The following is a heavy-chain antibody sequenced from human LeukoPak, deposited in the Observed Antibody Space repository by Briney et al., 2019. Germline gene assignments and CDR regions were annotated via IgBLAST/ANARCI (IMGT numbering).Heavy chain of an antibody. J-gene: IGHJ4*02. CDR2: MGGSSSTM. D-gene: IGHD2-8*01. Sequence: GGSLRLSCAASGFIFSNYAMNWVRQAPGKGLEWVAFMGGSSSTMYYADSVKGRFIISRDNANNSLYLQMNSLRAEDTAVDYCARDGGSKGVYYYWGQGTLVTVSS. V-gene: IGHV3-48*01. CDR3: ARDGGSKGVYYY. CDR1: GFIFSNYA.